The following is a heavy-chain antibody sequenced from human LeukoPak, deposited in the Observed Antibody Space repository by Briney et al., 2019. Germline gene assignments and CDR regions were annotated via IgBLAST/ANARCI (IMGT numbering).Heavy chain of an antibody. D-gene: IGHD3-22*01. J-gene: IGHJ3*02. CDR1: GFTFSSYS. V-gene: IGHV3-21*01. CDR2: ISSSSSYI. CDR3: ARSDDSSCYYYYLGGSDAFDI. Sequence: PGGTLRLSCAASGFTFSSYSMNWVRQAPGQGLEWVSSISSSSSYIYYADSVKGRFTISRDNAKNSLYLQMNSLRAEDTAVYYCARSDDSSCYYYYLGGSDAFDIWGQGTMVTVSS.